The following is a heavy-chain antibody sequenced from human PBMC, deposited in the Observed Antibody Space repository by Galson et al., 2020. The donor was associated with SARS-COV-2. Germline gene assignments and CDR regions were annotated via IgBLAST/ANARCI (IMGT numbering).Heavy chain of an antibody. CDR1: GFSLTAGGVG. CDR2: LYWDDDD. CDR3: AHYSTSLTTGYFDY. J-gene: IGHJ4*02. Sequence: SGPTLVKPTQTLTLTCTCSGFSLTAGGVGVSWIRQPPGKALEWLALLYWDDDDRYNSSLRNRRTITKDTSKNQVVLTMTSMDPVDTATYYCAHYSTSLTTGYFDYWGQGSLVTVSS. D-gene: IGHD4-17*01. V-gene: IGHV2-5*02.